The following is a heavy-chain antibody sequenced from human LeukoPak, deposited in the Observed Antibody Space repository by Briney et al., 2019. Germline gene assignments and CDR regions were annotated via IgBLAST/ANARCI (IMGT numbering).Heavy chain of an antibody. Sequence: SETLSLTCPVSGGSLSSGSDSWSWIRQPPGKGLEWVGYIYYSGSTNYNPSLVPRVTMSLDTSKNQFSLKLRSVTAADTAVYYCVISLRLYNFDYWGQGTLVTVSS. J-gene: IGHJ4*02. V-gene: IGHV4-61*01. CDR3: VISLRLYNFDY. CDR1: GGSLSSGSDS. CDR2: IYYSGST.